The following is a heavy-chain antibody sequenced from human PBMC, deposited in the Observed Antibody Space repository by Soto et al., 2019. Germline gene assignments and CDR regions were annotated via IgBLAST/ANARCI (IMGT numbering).Heavy chain of an antibody. Sequence: PSETLSLTCAVYGGSFSGYYWRWIRQPPGKGLEWIGEINHSGSTNYNPSIRSRVTISVDTSTNQFSLKLSSVTAADRAVYYCARGRSGCRYYDFWSGSNYYYYYGMDVWGQGTTVSVSS. CDR3: ARGRSGCRYYDFWSGSNYYYYYGMDV. D-gene: IGHD3-3*01. CDR2: INHSGST. CDR1: GGSFSGYY. V-gene: IGHV4-34*01. J-gene: IGHJ6*02.